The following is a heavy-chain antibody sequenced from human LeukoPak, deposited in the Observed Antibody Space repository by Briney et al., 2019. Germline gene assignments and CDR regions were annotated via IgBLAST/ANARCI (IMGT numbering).Heavy chain of an antibody. J-gene: IGHJ4*02. V-gene: IGHV3-7*03. Sequence: PGGSLRLSCAASGFTFSSYWMSWVRQAPGKGLEWVANIKQDGSEKYYVDSVEGRFTISRDNAKNSLYLQMNSLRAEDTAVYYCARDLAVAGTGSDYWGQGTLVTVSS. CDR3: ARDLAVAGTGSDY. CDR1: GFTFSSYW. D-gene: IGHD6-19*01. CDR2: IKQDGSEK.